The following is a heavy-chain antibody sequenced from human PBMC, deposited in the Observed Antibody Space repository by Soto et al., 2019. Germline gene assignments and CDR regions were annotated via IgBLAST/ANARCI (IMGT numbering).Heavy chain of an antibody. CDR1: GFTFRNYW. CDR3: ARGHNGMDV. CDR2: IKSDGSST. V-gene: IGHV3-74*01. Sequence: GGSLSLSCAASGFTFRNYWMHWVRQAPGKGLVWVSRIKSDGSSTNYADSVKGRFTSSRDNAKNTLYLQLNSLRVEDTAVYYCARGHNGMDVWGQGT. J-gene: IGHJ6*02.